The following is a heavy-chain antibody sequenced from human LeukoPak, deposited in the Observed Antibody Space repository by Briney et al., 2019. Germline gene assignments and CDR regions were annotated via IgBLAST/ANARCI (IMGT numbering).Heavy chain of an antibody. CDR2: ISEDGSST. Sequence: GGSLRLPCAVSGFTFDAYAMHWVRQTPGKGLEWVSLISEDGSSTYYADSVKGRFTISRDNSKNSLYLQLKSLRTEDTALYYCARDGPMAHFDFWGQGTLVTVSS. D-gene: IGHD3-10*01. CDR3: ARDGPMAHFDF. J-gene: IGHJ4*02. V-gene: IGHV3-43*02. CDR1: GFTFDAYA.